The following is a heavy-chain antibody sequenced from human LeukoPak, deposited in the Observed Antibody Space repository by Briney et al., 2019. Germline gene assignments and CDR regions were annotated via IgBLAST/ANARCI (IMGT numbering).Heavy chain of an antibody. CDR2: FDPEDGET. CDR3: ATTNYCDSSGYPHY. V-gene: IGHV1-24*01. CDR1: GYTLTELS. J-gene: IGHJ4*02. Sequence: GASVKVSCRVSGYTLTELSMHWVRQAPGKGLEWMGGFDPEDGETIYAQKFQGRVTMTEDTSTDTAYMELSSLRSEDTAVYYCATTNYCDSSGYPHYWGQGTLVTVSS. D-gene: IGHD3-22*01.